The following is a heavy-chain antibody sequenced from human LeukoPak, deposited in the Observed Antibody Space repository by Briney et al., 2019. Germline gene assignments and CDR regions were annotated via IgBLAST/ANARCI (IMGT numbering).Heavy chain of an antibody. D-gene: IGHD5-12*01. Sequence: GGSLRLSCAASGFPFSIFGMSWVRQAPGKGLECVSPITGSGGSTSYPDSVKGRFIISRDNSKNTLYLQMNSLRAEDTAVYYCAKARVSGYDWTAFDYWGQGTLVTVSS. V-gene: IGHV3-23*01. J-gene: IGHJ4*02. CDR2: ITGSGGST. CDR3: AKARVSGYDWTAFDY. CDR1: GFPFSIFG.